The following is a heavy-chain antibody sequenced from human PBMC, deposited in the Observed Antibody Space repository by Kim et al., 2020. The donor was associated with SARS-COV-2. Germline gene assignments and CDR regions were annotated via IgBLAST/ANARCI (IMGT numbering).Heavy chain of an antibody. CDR3: AKPLSGTARGYSYGYLDY. J-gene: IGHJ4*02. V-gene: IGHV3-33*06. CDR1: GFTFSSYA. D-gene: IGHD5-18*01. Sequence: GGSLRLSCAASGFTFSSYAMHWVRQAPGKGLEWVAVIWYDGSNKYYADSVKGRFTISRDNSKNTLYLQMNSLRAEDTAVYYCAKPLSGTARGYSYGYLDYWGQGTLVTVSS. CDR2: IWYDGSNK.